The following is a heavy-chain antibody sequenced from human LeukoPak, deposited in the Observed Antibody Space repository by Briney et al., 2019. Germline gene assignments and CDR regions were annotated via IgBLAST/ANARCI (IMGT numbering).Heavy chain of an antibody. V-gene: IGHV3-21*01. CDR3: ASFPGNFGY. J-gene: IGHJ4*02. CDR1: GFTFSSYS. CDR2: ISSSSSYI. Sequence: GGSLRLSCAASGFTFSSYSMNWVRQAPGKGLEWVSSISSSSSYIYYADSLKGRFTISRDNAKNSLYLQMNSLRAEDTAVYYCASFPGNFGYWGQGTLVTVSS. D-gene: IGHD6-13*01.